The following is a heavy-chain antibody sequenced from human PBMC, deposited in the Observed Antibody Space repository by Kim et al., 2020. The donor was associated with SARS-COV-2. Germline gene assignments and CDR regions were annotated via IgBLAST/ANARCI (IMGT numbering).Heavy chain of an antibody. J-gene: IGHJ4*02. CDR3: VKGKPKYYENSGYFDY. D-gene: IGHD3-22*01. CDR2: ISYTGENK. CDR1: GFIFSNFG. V-gene: IGHV3-30*18. Sequence: GGSLRLSCVASGFIFSNFGMHWVRQAPGKGLEWVAVISYTGENKYYADSVRGRFTISRDNSKNTLYLQMNSPRAEDTAVYYCVKGKPKYYENSGYFDYWGQGSLVTVSS.